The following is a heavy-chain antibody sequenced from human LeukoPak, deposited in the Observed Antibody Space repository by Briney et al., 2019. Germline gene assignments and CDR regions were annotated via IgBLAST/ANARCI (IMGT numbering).Heavy chain of an antibody. V-gene: IGHV3-11*04. CDR3: AGYNWHGLGWFDP. Sequence: GGSLRLSCAASGFTFSDYYMSWIRQAPGKGLEWVSYIISSGSTIYYADSVKGRFTISRDNAKNSLYLKMNSVRAEDTAVYYCAGYNWHGLGWFDPWGQGTLVTVSS. CDR2: IISSGSTI. CDR1: GFTFSDYY. D-gene: IGHD1-20*01. J-gene: IGHJ5*02.